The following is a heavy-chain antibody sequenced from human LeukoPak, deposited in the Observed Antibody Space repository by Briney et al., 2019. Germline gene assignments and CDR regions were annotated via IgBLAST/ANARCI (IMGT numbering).Heavy chain of an antibody. J-gene: IGHJ3*02. Sequence: SETLSLTCTVSGGSISSSSYYWGWLPHPPGKGLEWIGSINYSGSTYYNPSLKRRVTISVDTAKNQFSLKLSSVTAADTAVYYCARQDIVVVPAVHGAFDIWGQGTMVTVSS. CDR3: ARQDIVVVPAVHGAFDI. D-gene: IGHD2-2*01. V-gene: IGHV4-39*01. CDR1: GGSISSSSYY. CDR2: INYSGST.